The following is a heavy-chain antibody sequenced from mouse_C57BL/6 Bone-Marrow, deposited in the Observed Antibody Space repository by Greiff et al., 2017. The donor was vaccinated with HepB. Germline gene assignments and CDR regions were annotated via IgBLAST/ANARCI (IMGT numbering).Heavy chain of an antibody. CDR1: GYTFTDYN. V-gene: IGHV1-18*01. Sequence: VQLKESGPELVKPGASVKIPCKASGYTFTDYNMDWVKQSHGKSLEWIGDINPNNGGTIYNQKFKGKATLTVDQSSTTAYMELRSLTSEDTAVYDCARKDYGYDVPFDYWGQGTTLTVSS. J-gene: IGHJ2*01. CDR2: INPNNGGT. D-gene: IGHD2-2*01. CDR3: ARKDYGYDVPFDY.